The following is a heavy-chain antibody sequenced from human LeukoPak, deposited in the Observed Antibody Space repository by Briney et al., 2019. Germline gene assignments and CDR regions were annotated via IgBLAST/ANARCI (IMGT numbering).Heavy chain of an antibody. CDR2: TNHSGST. Sequence: SETQSLTCAVYGGSFSGYYWSWIRQPPGKGLEWIGETNHSGSTNYNPSLKSRVTISVDTSKNQFSLKLSSVTAADTAVYYCARTYYDYVWGSYRPQYFDYWGQGTLVTVSS. CDR3: ARTYYDYVWGSYRPQYFDY. V-gene: IGHV4-34*01. CDR1: GGSFSGYY. J-gene: IGHJ4*02. D-gene: IGHD3-16*02.